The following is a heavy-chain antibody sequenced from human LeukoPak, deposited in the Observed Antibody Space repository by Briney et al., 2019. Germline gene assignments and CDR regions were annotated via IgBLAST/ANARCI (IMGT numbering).Heavy chain of an antibody. Sequence: GGSLRLSCAASGFTFSSYAMSWVRQAPGKGLEWVSAISGDGGSTYYADSVKGRFTISRDNSKNSLYLQMNSLRSEDTALYYCAKDPGDYYFDYWGQGTLVTVSS. J-gene: IGHJ4*02. CDR2: ISGDGGST. CDR3: AKDPGDYYFDY. CDR1: GFTFSSYA. V-gene: IGHV3-43*02. D-gene: IGHD3-10*01.